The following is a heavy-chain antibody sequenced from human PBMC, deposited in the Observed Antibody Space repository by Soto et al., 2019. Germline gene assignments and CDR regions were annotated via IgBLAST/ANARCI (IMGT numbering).Heavy chain of an antibody. CDR1: GDSISSYY. CDR2: IYTSGDT. Sequence: QVQLQESGPGLVKPSETLSLTCTVSGDSISSYYWSWIRQPAGKGLEGIGRIYTSGDTNYNPSLKSRVTMSVDTSKNQFSLKLSSVTAADTAVFYCAREYTEAVAGPTPYYFDYWGQGTLVTVSS. CDR3: AREYTEAVAGPTPYYFDY. V-gene: IGHV4-4*07. D-gene: IGHD6-19*01. J-gene: IGHJ4*02.